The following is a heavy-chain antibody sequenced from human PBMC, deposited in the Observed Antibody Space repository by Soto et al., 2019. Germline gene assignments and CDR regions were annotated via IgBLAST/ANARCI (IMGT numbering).Heavy chain of an antibody. CDR2: IYWDDDK. CDR1: GFSLSTSGVG. V-gene: IGHV2-5*02. J-gene: IGHJ3*02. D-gene: IGHD1-26*01. Sequence: QITLKESGPTLVKPTQTLTLTCTFSGFSLSTSGVGVGWIRQPPGKALEWLALIYWDDDKRYSPSLKSRLTITKDTSKHQVVLTMTNMDPVDTATYYCAHKGEWELRAGAFDIWGQGTMVTVSS. CDR3: AHKGEWELRAGAFDI.